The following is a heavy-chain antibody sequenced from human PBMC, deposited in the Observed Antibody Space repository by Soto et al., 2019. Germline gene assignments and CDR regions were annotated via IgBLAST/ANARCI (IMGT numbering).Heavy chain of an antibody. J-gene: IGHJ4*01. CDR1: GGTFSTYA. CDR2: IIPMFGTA. Sequence: QVQLVQSGAEVKKPESSVKVSCKAPGGTFSTYAISWVRQAPGQGLEWMGGIIPMFGTANYAQRFQDRVTITADESTNTVYMELSSLRSEDTAVYFCASGIQLWLRRINNGYSGWGXGTLVTVSS. V-gene: IGHV1-69*12. CDR3: ASGIQLWLRRINNGYSG. D-gene: IGHD5-18*01.